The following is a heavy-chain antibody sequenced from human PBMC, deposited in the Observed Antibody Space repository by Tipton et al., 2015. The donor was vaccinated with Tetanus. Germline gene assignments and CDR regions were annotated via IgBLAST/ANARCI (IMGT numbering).Heavy chain of an antibody. CDR1: GGSLRSYY. D-gene: IGHD3-10*01. V-gene: IGHV4-59*08. J-gene: IGHJ3*02. CDR3: ARHDTFIWFGQFGAFDI. CDR2: IDYFGST. Sequence: TLSLTCTVSGGSLRSYYWSWIRQSPGRGLEWIGYIDYFGSTKYNPSLKSRVAMSVDTSKNQLSLRLSSVTAADTAVYYCARHDTFIWFGQFGAFDIWGQGTMVTVSS.